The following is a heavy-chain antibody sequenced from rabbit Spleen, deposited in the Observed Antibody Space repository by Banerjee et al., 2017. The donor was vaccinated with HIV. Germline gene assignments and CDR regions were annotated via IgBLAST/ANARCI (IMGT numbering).Heavy chain of an antibody. V-gene: IGHV1S40*01. J-gene: IGHJ6*01. Sequence: QSLEESGGDLVKPGASLTLICTASGFSFSSSYWICWVRQAPGKGLEWIACIDTGSGGSTYYASWAKGRFTISRTSSTTVTLRMTSLTAADTATYFCARDLVVVIGWNFSLWGPGTLVTVS. CDR1: GFSFSSSYW. CDR2: IDTGSGGST. CDR3: ARDLVVVIGWNFSL. D-gene: IGHD8-1*01.